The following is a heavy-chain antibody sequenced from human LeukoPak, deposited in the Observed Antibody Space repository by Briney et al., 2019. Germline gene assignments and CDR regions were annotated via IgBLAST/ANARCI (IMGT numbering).Heavy chain of an antibody. CDR3: ARLSESYYGSGSYPDY. D-gene: IGHD3-10*01. CDR1: GGSISSYY. V-gene: IGHV4-59*08. CDR2: IYYSGST. Sequence: SETLSLTCTVSGGSISSYYWSWIRQPPGKGLEWIGYIYYSGSTNYNPSLKSRVAISVDTSKNQFSLKLSSVTAADTAVYYCARLSESYYGSGSYPDYWGQGTLVTVSS. J-gene: IGHJ4*02.